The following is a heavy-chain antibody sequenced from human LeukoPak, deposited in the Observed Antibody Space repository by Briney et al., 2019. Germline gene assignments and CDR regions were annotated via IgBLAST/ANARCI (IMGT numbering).Heavy chain of an antibody. J-gene: IGHJ6*03. D-gene: IGHD3-3*01. CDR1: GYTFTSYD. CDR2: MNPNSGNT. Sequence: ASVKVSCKASGYTFTSYDINWVRQATGQGLEWMGWMNPNSGNTGYAQKFQGRVTITRNTSISTAYMELSSLRSEDTAVYYCARTIFLEWRKHYYYMDVWGKGTTVTVSS. CDR3: ARTIFLEWRKHYYYMDV. V-gene: IGHV1-8*03.